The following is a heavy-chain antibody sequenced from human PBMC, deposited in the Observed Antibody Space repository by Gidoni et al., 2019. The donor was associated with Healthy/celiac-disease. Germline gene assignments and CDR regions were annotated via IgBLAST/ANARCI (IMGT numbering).Heavy chain of an antibody. CDR2: ISYDGSNK. CDR1: GFPFSSYG. J-gene: IGHJ4*02. D-gene: IGHD2-2*01. Sequence: QVQLVESGGGVVQPGRSLRLSCAASGFPFSSYGMHWVRQAPGKGLEWVAVISYDGSNKYYADSVKGRFTISRDNSKNTLYLQMNSLRAEDTAVYYCAKDSLGYCSSTSCYYFDYWGQGTLVTVSS. V-gene: IGHV3-30*18. CDR3: AKDSLGYCSSTSCYYFDY.